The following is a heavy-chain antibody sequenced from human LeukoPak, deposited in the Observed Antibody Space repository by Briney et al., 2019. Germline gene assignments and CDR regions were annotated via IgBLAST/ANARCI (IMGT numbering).Heavy chain of an antibody. V-gene: IGHV4-34*01. Sequence: SETLSLTCAVYGGSFSGYYWSWIRRPPGKGLEWIGEINHSGSTNYNPSLKSRVTISVDTSKNQFSLKLSSVTAADTAVYYCARWNYDFWSGYYSFDYWGQGTLVTVSS. CDR3: ARWNYDFWSGYYSFDY. CDR2: INHSGST. D-gene: IGHD3-3*01. CDR1: GGSFSGYY. J-gene: IGHJ4*02.